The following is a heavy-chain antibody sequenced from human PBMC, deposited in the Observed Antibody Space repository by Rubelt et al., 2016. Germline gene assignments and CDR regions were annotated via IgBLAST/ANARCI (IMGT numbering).Heavy chain of an antibody. CDR3: ARGAPAAP. D-gene: IGHD2-2*01. V-gene: IGHV3-21*01. Sequence: VGLRGGVVQPGRSLRLSCAASGFTFSTYSMNWVRRAPGKGLEWVSSISSSSSYIYYADSVKGRFTISRDNAKNSLYLHMNSLRAEDTAVYYCARGAPAAPWGQGTLVTVSS. CDR2: ISSSSSYI. J-gene: IGHJ5*02. CDR1: GFTFSTYS.